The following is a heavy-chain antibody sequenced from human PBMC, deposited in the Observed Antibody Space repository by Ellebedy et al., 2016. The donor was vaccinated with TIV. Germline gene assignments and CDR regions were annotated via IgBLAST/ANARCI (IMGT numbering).Heavy chain of an antibody. V-gene: IGHV5-51*01. Sequence: GESLKISCEHSGYTFSSYWFGWVRQMPGKGLEWIGIVFSGDSTTIYSPSFQGHVTISADKSFTTAYLQWSSLEASDTAISFCGTYIHGSHHINNWGQGTLVTVSS. D-gene: IGHD5-18*01. CDR1: GYTFSSYW. J-gene: IGHJ4*02. CDR3: GTYIHGSHHINN. CDR2: VFSGDSTT.